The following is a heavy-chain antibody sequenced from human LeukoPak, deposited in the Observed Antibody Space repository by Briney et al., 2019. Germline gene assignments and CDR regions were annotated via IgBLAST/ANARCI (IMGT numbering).Heavy chain of an antibody. CDR3: ARDDGSGSYSSYYYYYMDV. D-gene: IGHD3-10*01. CDR1: GYTFTGYY. J-gene: IGHJ6*03. V-gene: IGHV1-2*06. CDR2: INPNSGGT. Sequence: ASVKVSCKASGYTFTGYYMHWVRQAPGQGLEWMGRINPNSGGTNYAQKFQGRVTMTRDTSISTAYMELSRLRSDDTAVYYCARDDGSGSYSSYYYYYMDVWGKGTTVTVSS.